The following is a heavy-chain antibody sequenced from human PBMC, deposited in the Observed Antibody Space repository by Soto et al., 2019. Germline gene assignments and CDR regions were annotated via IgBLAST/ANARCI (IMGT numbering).Heavy chain of an antibody. Sequence: GASVKVSCKASGGTFSSYAISWVRQAPGQGLEWMGGIIPIFGTANYAQKFQGRVTITADKSTSTAYMELSSLRSEDTAVYYCASSIAARPYYHYGMDVWGQGTTVTVSS. CDR3: ASSIAARPYYHYGMDV. J-gene: IGHJ6*02. V-gene: IGHV1-69*06. D-gene: IGHD6-6*01. CDR2: IIPIFGTA. CDR1: GGTFSSYA.